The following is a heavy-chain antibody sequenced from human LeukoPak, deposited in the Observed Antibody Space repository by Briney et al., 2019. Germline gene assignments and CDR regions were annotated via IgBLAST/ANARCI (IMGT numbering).Heavy chain of an antibody. D-gene: IGHD6-19*01. Sequence: GGSLRLSCAASEFTFSSYWMSWVRQAPGKGLEWVANIKQDGSERYYAGSVKGRFTISRDNAKNSLYLQMNSLRAEDTAVYYCARESIAVAGAPFDYWGQGTLVTVSS. CDR1: EFTFSSYW. V-gene: IGHV3-7*01. CDR2: IKQDGSER. CDR3: ARESIAVAGAPFDY. J-gene: IGHJ4*02.